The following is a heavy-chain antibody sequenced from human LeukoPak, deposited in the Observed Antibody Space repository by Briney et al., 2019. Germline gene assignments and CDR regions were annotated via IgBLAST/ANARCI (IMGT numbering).Heavy chain of an antibody. CDR2: INPNSGGT. J-gene: IGHJ4*02. CDR1: GYTFTGYY. V-gene: IGHV1-2*02. Sequence: ASVKVSCKASGYTFTGYYMHWVRQAPGQGLEWMGWINPNSGGTNYAQKFQGRVTMTRDTSIGTAYMELSRLRSDDTAVYYCARLGLGSCSGGSCPNDYWGQGTLVTVSS. D-gene: IGHD2-15*01. CDR3: ARLGLGSCSGGSCPNDY.